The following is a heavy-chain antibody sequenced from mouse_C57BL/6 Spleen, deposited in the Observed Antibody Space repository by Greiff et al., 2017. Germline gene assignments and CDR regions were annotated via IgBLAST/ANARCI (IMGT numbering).Heavy chain of an antibody. CDR1: GFNIKDDY. J-gene: IGHJ1*03. CDR2: IDPENGDT. Sequence: VQLQQSGAELVRPGSSVKLSCTASGFNIKDDYMHWVKQRPEQGLEWIGWIDPENGDTEYASKFQGKATITADTSSNTAYLQLSSLTSEDTAVYYCTTSRRFITTVVDWYFDVWGTGTTVTVSS. D-gene: IGHD1-1*01. V-gene: IGHV14-4*01. CDR3: TTSRRFITTVVDWYFDV.